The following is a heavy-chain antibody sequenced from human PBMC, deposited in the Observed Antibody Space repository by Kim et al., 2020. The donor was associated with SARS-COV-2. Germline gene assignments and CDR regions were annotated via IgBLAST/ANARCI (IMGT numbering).Heavy chain of an antibody. CDR3: ARGEPHYMRGPYYYYGMDV. D-gene: IGHD3-10*01. CDR1: GGSFSGYY. Sequence: SETLSLTCAVYGGSFSGYYWSWIRQPPGKGLEWIGEINHSGSTNYNPSLKSRVTISVDTSKNQFSLKLSSVTAADTAVYYCARGEPHYMRGPYYYYGMDVWGQGTTVTVSS. V-gene: IGHV4-34*01. J-gene: IGHJ6*02. CDR2: INHSGST.